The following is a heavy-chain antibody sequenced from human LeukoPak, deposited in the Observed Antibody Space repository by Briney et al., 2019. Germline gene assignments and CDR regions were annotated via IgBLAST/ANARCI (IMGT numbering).Heavy chain of an antibody. Sequence: SETLSLTCTVSGGSISSGSYFWSWIRQPAGEGLEWIGRIYTSGSANYNPSLKSRVTISADTSKNQFSLNLSSVTAADTAVYYCARVSLLRSGSYGYWGQGTLVTVSS. CDR2: IYTSGSA. J-gene: IGHJ4*02. CDR3: ARVSLLRSGSYGY. CDR1: GGSISSGSYF. D-gene: IGHD1-26*01. V-gene: IGHV4-61*02.